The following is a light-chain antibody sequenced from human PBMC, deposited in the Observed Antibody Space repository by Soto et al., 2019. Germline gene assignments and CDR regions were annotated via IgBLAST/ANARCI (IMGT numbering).Light chain of an antibody. Sequence: QSALTQPASVSGSPGQSITISCTGTSGDIGSYNYVSWYQLHPGKAPKLIIYEVSHRPSGASNHFSGYKSGNTASLTISGLQAEDEADYYCSSYTSTSTPCVFGTGTKVTVL. CDR1: SGDIGSYNY. J-gene: IGLJ1*01. CDR3: SSYTSTSTPCV. CDR2: EVS. V-gene: IGLV2-14*01.